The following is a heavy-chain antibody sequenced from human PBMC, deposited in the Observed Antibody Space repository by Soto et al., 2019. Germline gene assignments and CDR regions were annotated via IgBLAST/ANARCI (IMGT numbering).Heavy chain of an antibody. CDR3: ARTRGAGTPYYYYYYGMDV. V-gene: IGHV4-59*01. J-gene: IGHJ6*02. CDR1: GGSFSGYY. CDR2: IYYSGST. D-gene: IGHD1-1*01. Sequence: SLTCAVYGGSFSGYYWSWIRQPPGKGLEWIGYIYYSGSTNYNPSLKSRVTISVDTSKNQFSLKLSSVTAADTAVYYCARTRGAGTPYYYYYYGMDVWGQGTTVTVSS.